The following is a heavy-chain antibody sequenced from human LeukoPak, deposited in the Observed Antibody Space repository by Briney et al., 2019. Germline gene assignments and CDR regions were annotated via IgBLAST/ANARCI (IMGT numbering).Heavy chain of an antibody. Sequence: PGGSLRLSCGASGFTFSSYGMHWVRQAPGKGLEWVAIIYYDGSNKYYADSVKGRFTISRDNSKNMVYLQMNSLRAEDTAVYFCARGSRGIASAKDYWGQGTLVTVSS. D-gene: IGHD6-13*01. J-gene: IGHJ4*02. CDR1: GFTFSSYG. CDR3: ARGSRGIASAKDY. V-gene: IGHV3-33*01. CDR2: IYYDGSNK.